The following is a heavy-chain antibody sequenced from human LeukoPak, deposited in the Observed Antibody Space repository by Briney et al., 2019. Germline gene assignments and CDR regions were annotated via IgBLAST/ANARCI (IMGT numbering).Heavy chain of an antibody. D-gene: IGHD3-9*01. J-gene: IGHJ6*02. Sequence: ASVKVSCKASGGTFSSYAISWVRQAPGQGRKWMGRIIPILGIANYAQKFQGRVTVTADKSTSTAYMELSSLRSEDTAVYYCARGNNYDILTGYYNAYYYGMDVWGQGTTVTVSS. CDR1: GGTFSSYA. V-gene: IGHV1-69*04. CDR3: ARGNNYDILTGYYNAYYYGMDV. CDR2: IIPILGIA.